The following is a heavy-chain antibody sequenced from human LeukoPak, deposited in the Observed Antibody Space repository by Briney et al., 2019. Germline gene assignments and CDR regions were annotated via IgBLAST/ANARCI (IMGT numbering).Heavy chain of an antibody. CDR1: GGSISSSSYY. D-gene: IGHD3-16*02. CDR2: IYYSGST. CDR3: ARVILDGLVIIDI. V-gene: IGHV4-39*07. J-gene: IGHJ3*02. Sequence: SETLSLTCTVSGGSISSSSYYWSWIRQPPGKGLEWIGSIYYSGSTYYNPSLKSRVTISVGTSKNQFSLKLSSVPTADTAVYYCARVILDGLVIIDIWGQGTMVMVSS.